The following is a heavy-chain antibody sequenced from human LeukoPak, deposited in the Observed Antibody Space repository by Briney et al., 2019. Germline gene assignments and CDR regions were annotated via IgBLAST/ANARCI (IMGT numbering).Heavy chain of an antibody. Sequence: SETLSLTCTVSGGSISSGAYFWSWFRQHPEKGLEWIGHIYYSGSTYYNPSLKSRPTISIDKSKNQFSLKLSSVTVADTAVYFCARATSSWYPVGWFDPCGQGTLVTVSS. CDR1: GGSISSGAYF. CDR2: IYYSGST. V-gene: IGHV4-31*03. CDR3: ARATSSWYPVGWFDP. J-gene: IGHJ5*02. D-gene: IGHD6-13*01.